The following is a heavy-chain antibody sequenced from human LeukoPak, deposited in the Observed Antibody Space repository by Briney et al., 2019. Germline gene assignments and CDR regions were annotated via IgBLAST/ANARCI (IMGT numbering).Heavy chain of an antibody. V-gene: IGHV1-69*13. D-gene: IGHD3-3*01. CDR1: GYTLTAYY. CDR2: IIPIFGTA. CDR3: GIMEYYDFWSGANWFDP. Sequence: SVKVSCKASGYTLTAYYLHWVRQAPGQGLEWMGGIIPIFGTANYAQKFQGRVTITADESTSTAYMELSSLRSEDTAVYYCGIMEYYDFWSGANWFDPWGQGTLVTVSS. J-gene: IGHJ5*02.